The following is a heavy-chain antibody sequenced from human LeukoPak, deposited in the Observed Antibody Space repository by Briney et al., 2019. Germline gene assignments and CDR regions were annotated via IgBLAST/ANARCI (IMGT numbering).Heavy chain of an antibody. Sequence: ASVKVSCKASGYTFTSYGISWVRQAPGQGLEWMGWISAYSGNTNYAQKLQGRVTMTTDTSTSTAYMELRSLRSDDTAVYYCARGIYYYDSSGYVSWGQGTLVTVSS. CDR2: ISAYSGNT. D-gene: IGHD3-22*01. CDR1: GYTFTSYG. J-gene: IGHJ5*02. V-gene: IGHV1-18*01. CDR3: ARGIYYYDSSGYVS.